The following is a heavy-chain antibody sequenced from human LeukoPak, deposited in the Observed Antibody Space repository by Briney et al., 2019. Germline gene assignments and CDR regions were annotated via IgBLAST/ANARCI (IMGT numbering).Heavy chain of an antibody. J-gene: IGHJ5*02. V-gene: IGHV1-2*02. CDR3: ARELHPNWFDP. CDR2: INPNSGGT. D-gene: IGHD2-21*02. CDR1: GYTFTGYY. Sequence: GASVKVSCKASGYTFTGYYMHWVRQAPGQGLEWMGWINPNSGGTKYAQKFQGRVTMTRDTSISTAYMELSRLRSDDTAVYYCARELHPNWFDPWGQGTLVTVSS.